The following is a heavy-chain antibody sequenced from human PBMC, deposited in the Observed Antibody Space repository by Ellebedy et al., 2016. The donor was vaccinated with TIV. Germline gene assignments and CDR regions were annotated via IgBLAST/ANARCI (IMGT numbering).Heavy chain of an antibody. Sequence: GESLKTSCKVSGYSFTSYWIAWVRQMPGKGLEWMGSISTADSATKYSPSFQGQVTMSAAKSTSTAYLQWSSLKAADTAMYYCTRRPGDSSSWDNWFDPWGQGTLVIVSS. CDR1: GYSFTSYW. CDR2: ISTADSAT. CDR3: TRRPGDSSSWDNWFDP. D-gene: IGHD6-13*01. V-gene: IGHV5-51*01. J-gene: IGHJ5*02.